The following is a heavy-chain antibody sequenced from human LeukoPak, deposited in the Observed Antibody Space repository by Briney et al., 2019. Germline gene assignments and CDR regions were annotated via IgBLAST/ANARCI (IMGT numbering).Heavy chain of an antibody. CDR1: GGSFSGYY. J-gene: IGHJ4*02. CDR2: INHSGST. Sequence: SETLSLTCAVYGGSFSGYYWSWIRQPPGKGLEWMGEINHSGSTNYNPSLKSRVTISVDTSKNQFSLKLSSVTAADTAVYYCARGHIFVYWGQGTLVTVSS. V-gene: IGHV4-34*01. CDR3: ARGHIFVY. D-gene: IGHD2-21*01.